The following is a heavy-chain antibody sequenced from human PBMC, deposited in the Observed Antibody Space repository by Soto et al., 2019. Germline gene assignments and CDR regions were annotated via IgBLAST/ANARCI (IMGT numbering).Heavy chain of an antibody. CDR3: ARHAILWVPAAIGP. V-gene: IGHV4-39*01. Sequence: LSLTCTVSGGSISTSSYYWGWIRQPPGKGLEWIGSIFYSGTTYYNPSLKSRVTISVDTSKNQFSLKLSSVTVGDTAIYYCARHAILWVPAAIGPWGQGALVTVSS. CDR1: GGSISTSSYY. J-gene: IGHJ5*02. CDR2: IFYSGTT. D-gene: IGHD2-2*01.